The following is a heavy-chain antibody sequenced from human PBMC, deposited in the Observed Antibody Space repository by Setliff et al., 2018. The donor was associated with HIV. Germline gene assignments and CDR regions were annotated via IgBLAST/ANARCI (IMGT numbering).Heavy chain of an antibody. CDR2: ISSSSTTI. V-gene: IGHV3-48*01. D-gene: IGHD1-26*01. J-gene: IGHJ4*02. CDR3: ARENSGTYLGGVFDY. CDR1: GFIFSTYS. Sequence: GGSLRLSCAASGFIFSTYSMNWVRQAPGKGLEWVSYISSSSTTIKYADSVEGRFTISRDNAKNSLYLQLNSLRAEDTAVYYCARENSGTYLGGVFDYWGQGTLVTVSS.